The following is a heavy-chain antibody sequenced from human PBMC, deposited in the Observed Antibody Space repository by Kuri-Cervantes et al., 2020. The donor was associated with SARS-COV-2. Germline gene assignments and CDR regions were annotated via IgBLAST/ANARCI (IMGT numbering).Heavy chain of an antibody. D-gene: IGHD4-11*01. CDR3: ARVTTVTEGY. V-gene: IGHV3-30*03. Sequence: GESLKISCAASGFNFSSEAMHWVRQAPGRGLEWVALISYDGSDKYYADSVKGRFTISRDNAKNSLYLQMNSLRAEDTAVYYCARVTTVTEGYWGQGTLVTVSS. CDR1: GFNFSSEA. CDR2: ISYDGSDK. J-gene: IGHJ4*02.